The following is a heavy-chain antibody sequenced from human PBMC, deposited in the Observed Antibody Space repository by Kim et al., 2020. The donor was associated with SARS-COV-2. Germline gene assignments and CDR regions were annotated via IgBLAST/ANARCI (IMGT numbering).Heavy chain of an antibody. CDR1: GYTFTSYD. CDR3: ARGKVLENYYYYGMDV. V-gene: IGHV1-8*01. Sequence: ASVKVSCKASGYTFTSYDINWVRQATGQGLEWMGWMNPNSGNTGYAQKFQGRVTMTRNTSISTAYMELSSLRSEDTAVYYCARGKVLENYYYYGMDVWGQGTTVTVSS. J-gene: IGHJ6*02. CDR2: MNPNSGNT. D-gene: IGHD3-3*01.